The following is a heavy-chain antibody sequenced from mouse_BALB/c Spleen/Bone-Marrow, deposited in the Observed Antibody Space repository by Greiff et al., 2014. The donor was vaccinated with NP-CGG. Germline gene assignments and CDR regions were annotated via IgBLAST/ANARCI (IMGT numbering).Heavy chain of an antibody. CDR3: ARGYPSDY. Sequence: VQRVESGAELARPGASVKLSCKASGYTFTSYWMQWVKQWPGQGLEWIGAIYPGDGDTGYTQKFKGKATLTADKSSSTAYMQLSSLASEDSAVYYCARGYPSDYWGQGTTLTVSS. J-gene: IGHJ2*01. CDR2: IYPGDGDT. D-gene: IGHD3-2*02. CDR1: GYTFTSYW. V-gene: IGHV1-87*01.